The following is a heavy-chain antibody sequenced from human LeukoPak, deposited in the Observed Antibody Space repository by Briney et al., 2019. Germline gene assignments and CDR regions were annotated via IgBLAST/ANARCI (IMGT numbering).Heavy chain of an antibody. D-gene: IGHD5-24*01. CDR3: AIGDGYNRAFDY. V-gene: IGHV1-24*01. Sequence: SVKLSRTVSGYTLTELSMNWVRQAPGNGLEWMGGFDPEDGETIYAQKFQGRVTMTEDTSTPTTNMELSRLRSEEPAVYYFAIGDGYNRAFDYWGQGTLVTVSS. CDR1: GYTLTELS. J-gene: IGHJ4*02. CDR2: FDPEDGET.